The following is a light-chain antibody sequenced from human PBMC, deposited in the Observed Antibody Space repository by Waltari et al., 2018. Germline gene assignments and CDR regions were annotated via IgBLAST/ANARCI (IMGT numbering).Light chain of an antibody. CDR2: DVS. J-gene: IGLJ1*01. V-gene: IGLV2-11*01. CDR3: CSFAGSYTYV. Sequence: QSALTQPRSVSGSPGQSVTLPCTGTRSDVGCYNSVSWYQPHPGKAPNLVIYDVSQRPSGVPDRFSGSKSGNTASLTISGLQAEDEADYYCCSFAGSYTYVFGTGTKVTVL. CDR1: RSDVGCYNS.